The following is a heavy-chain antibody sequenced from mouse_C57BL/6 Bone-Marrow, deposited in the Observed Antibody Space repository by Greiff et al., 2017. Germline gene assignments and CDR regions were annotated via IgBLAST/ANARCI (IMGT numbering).Heavy chain of an antibody. J-gene: IGHJ1*03. V-gene: IGHV8-8*01. Sequence: QVQLKESGPGILQPSQTLSLTCSFSGFSLSTFGMGVGWIRQPSGKGLEWLAHIWWDDDKYYNPALKRRLTISKDTSKNQVFLKIANVDTADTATYYCARMGIYYYGSSYFDVWGTGTTVTVSS. CDR2: IWWDDDK. CDR3: ARMGIYYYGSSYFDV. CDR1: GFSLSTFGMG. D-gene: IGHD1-1*01.